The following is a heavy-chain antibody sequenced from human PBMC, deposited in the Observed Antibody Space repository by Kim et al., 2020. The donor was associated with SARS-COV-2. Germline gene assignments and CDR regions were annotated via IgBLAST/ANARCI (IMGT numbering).Heavy chain of an antibody. Sequence: SETLSLTCTVSGGSISNYFWSWIRQPAGKGLEWVGRIFPGGTTNYNPSLTSRITMSVDTSKNHFSLELTSVTAADTAVDYCARVRWGSLDAFDIWGQGTMVTISS. CDR2: IFPGGTT. D-gene: IGHD7-27*01. J-gene: IGHJ3*02. CDR3: ARVRWGSLDAFDI. V-gene: IGHV4-4*07. CDR1: GGSISNYF.